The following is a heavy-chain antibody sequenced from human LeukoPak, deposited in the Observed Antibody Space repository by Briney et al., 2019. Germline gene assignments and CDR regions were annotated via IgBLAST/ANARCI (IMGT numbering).Heavy chain of an antibody. J-gene: IGHJ4*02. V-gene: IGHV3-48*01. Sequence: GGSLRLSCAASGFTFSDYSMNWVRQAPGKGLEWISYIGIDSGKTKYADSVKGRFTISGDKAKSSLYLQMSSLRVEDTAVYYCARDYRYAFDNWGQGTLVTVSS. CDR2: IGIDSGKT. CDR1: GFTFSDYS. CDR3: ARDYRYAFDN. D-gene: IGHD1-1*01.